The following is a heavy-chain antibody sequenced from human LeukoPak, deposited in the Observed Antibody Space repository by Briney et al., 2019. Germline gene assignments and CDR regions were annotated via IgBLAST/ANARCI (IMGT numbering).Heavy chain of an antibody. CDR2: ISGSGGST. V-gene: IGHV3-23*01. D-gene: IGHD5-18*01. CDR3: ARRGHGYGSPFDY. J-gene: IGHJ4*02. CDR1: GFTFSSYA. Sequence: GGSLRLSCAASGFTFSSYAMSWVRQAPGKGLEWVSAISGSGGSTYYADSVKGRFTISRDNSKNTLDLQMNSLRAEDTAVYYCARRGHGYGSPFDYWGQGNLVTVSS.